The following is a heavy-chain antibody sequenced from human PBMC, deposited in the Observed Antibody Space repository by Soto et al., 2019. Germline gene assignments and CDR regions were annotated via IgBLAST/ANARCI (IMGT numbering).Heavy chain of an antibody. CDR3: AVPARRQSSLPSLYYVDY. Sequence: GGSLRLSCAASGFTFSSYAMSWVRQAPGKGLEWVSAISGSGGSTYYADSVKGRFTISRDNSKNTLYLQMNSLRAEDTAVYYYAVPARRQSSLPSLYYVDYWGQGTPVNLSS. CDR1: GFTFSSYA. V-gene: IGHV3-23*01. D-gene: IGHD6-13*01. J-gene: IGHJ4*02. CDR2: ISGSGGST.